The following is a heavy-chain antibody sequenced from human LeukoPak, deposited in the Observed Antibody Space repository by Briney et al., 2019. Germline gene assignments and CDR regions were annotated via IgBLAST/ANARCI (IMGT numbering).Heavy chain of an antibody. D-gene: IGHD3-10*01. CDR3: ARDLRWYFDL. Sequence: ASVKVSCKASGYTFTGYYLYWVRQAPGQGLEWMGRINPNSGDTENTQKFEDRVTMTRDTSTSTAYMELRGLRSGDTAVYYCARDLRWYFDLWGRGTLVTVSS. V-gene: IGHV1-2*06. CDR1: GYTFTGYY. CDR2: INPNSGDT. J-gene: IGHJ2*01.